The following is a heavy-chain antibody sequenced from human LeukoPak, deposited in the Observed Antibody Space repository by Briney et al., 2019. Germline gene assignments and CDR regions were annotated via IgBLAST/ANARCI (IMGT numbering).Heavy chain of an antibody. Sequence: GGSLRLSCAASGFTFSSYWMSWVRQAPGKGLEWVANIKQDGSEKYYVDSVKGRFTISRDNARNSLYLQMNSLRGDDTAVYYCAIKTIAARPTPWDGFDMWGQGTMVTVSS. V-gene: IGHV3-7*01. CDR2: IKQDGSEK. J-gene: IGHJ3*02. CDR1: GFTFSSYW. CDR3: AIKTIAARPTPWDGFDM. D-gene: IGHD6-6*01.